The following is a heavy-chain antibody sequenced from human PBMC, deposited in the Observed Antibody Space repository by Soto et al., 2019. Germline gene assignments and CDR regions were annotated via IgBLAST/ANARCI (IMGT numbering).Heavy chain of an antibody. D-gene: IGHD3-22*01. CDR3: ARELNYYDSSGYQGHFDY. V-gene: IGHV3-64*01. Sequence: EVQLVESGGGLVQPGGSLRLSCAASGFTFSSYAMHWVRQAPGKGLEYVSAISSNGGSTYYANSVKGRFTISRDNXKXTXSLQMGSLRAEDMAVYYCARELNYYDSSGYQGHFDYWGQGTLVTVSS. J-gene: IGHJ4*02. CDR2: ISSNGGST. CDR1: GFTFSSYA.